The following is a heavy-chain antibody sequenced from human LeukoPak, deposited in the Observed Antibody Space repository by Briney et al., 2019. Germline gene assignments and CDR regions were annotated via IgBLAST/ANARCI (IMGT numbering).Heavy chain of an antibody. J-gene: IGHJ5*02. V-gene: IGHV4-59*01. Sequence: PSETLSLTCTVSGVSISSYYWSWIRQPPGKGLEWIGYIYYSGSTNYNPSLKSRVTISVDTSKNQFSLKLSSVTAADTAVYYCARDISVAAAGSWFDPWGQGTLVTVSS. CDR1: GVSISSYY. CDR3: ARDISVAAAGSWFDP. D-gene: IGHD6-13*01. CDR2: IYYSGST.